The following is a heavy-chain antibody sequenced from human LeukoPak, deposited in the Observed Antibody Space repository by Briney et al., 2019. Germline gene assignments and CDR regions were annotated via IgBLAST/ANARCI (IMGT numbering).Heavy chain of an antibody. J-gene: IGHJ4*02. Sequence: PGGSLRLSCAASGFTFNVYWMGWVRQAPGKGPEWVANIKEDGSEKYYVDSVKGRFTISGDNPENSPYLQMNSLRAEDTAVYYCARGGSYRFEYWGQGTLVTVSS. D-gene: IGHD3-16*01. CDR3: ARGGSYRFEY. CDR1: GFTFNVYW. V-gene: IGHV3-7*01. CDR2: IKEDGSEK.